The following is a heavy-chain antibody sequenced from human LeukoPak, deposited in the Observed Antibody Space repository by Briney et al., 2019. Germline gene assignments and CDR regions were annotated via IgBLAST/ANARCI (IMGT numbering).Heavy chain of an antibody. Sequence: GGSLRLSCATSGFTFGNYNMNWVRQAPGKGLEWVSTISSSGRYIYYAESVKGRFIISRDNTNSSLFLQMNSLRAEDTAVYYCARVYDFWSGWDAFDIWGQGTMVTVSS. CDR3: ARVYDFWSGWDAFDI. CDR2: ISSSGRYI. J-gene: IGHJ3*02. D-gene: IGHD3-3*01. CDR1: GFTFGNYN. V-gene: IGHV3-21*01.